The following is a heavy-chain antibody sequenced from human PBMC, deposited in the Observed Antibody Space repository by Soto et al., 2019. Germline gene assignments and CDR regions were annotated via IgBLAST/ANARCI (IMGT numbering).Heavy chain of an antibody. D-gene: IGHD6-19*01. Sequence: SVKVSCKASGGTFSSYAISWVRQAPGQGLEWMGGIIPIFGTANYAQKFQGRVTITADESTSTAYMGLSSLRSEDTAVYYCARGWRIAVAGTWFDPWGQGTLVTVSS. J-gene: IGHJ5*02. CDR3: ARGWRIAVAGTWFDP. CDR2: IIPIFGTA. V-gene: IGHV1-69*13. CDR1: GGTFSSYA.